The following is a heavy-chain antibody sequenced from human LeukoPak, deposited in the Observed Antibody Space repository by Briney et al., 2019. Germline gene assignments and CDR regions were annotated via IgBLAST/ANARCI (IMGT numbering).Heavy chain of an antibody. CDR2: MNTDGSST. CDR3: ARELPREVTLDY. Sequence: PGGSLRLSRAVSGFTFISYGMQWVRQAPGKGLAWVSRMNTDGSSTTYADSVKGRFTISRDNAKNTLYLEMNSLRAEDTAVYYCARELPREVTLDYWGQGTLVTVSS. D-gene: IGHD2-21*02. J-gene: IGHJ4*01. CDR1: GFTFISYG. V-gene: IGHV3-74*01.